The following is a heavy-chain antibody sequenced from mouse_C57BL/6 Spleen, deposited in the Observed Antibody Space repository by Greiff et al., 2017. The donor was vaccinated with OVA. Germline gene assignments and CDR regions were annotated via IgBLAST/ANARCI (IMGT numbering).Heavy chain of an antibody. V-gene: IGHV1-82*01. Sequence: ESGPELVKPGASVKISCKASGYAFSSSWMNWVKQRPGKGLEWIGRIYPGDGDTNYNGKFKGKATLTADKSSSTAYMQLSSLTSEDSAVYFCATYYGSYFDYWGQGTTLTVSS. D-gene: IGHD1-1*01. CDR3: ATYYGSYFDY. CDR1: GYAFSSSW. CDR2: IYPGDGDT. J-gene: IGHJ2*01.